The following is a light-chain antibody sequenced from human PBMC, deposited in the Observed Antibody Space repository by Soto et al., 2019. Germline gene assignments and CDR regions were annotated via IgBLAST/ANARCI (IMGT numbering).Light chain of an antibody. CDR3: QQYNSYSWT. V-gene: IGKV1-9*01. Sequence: DIQMTQSPSTLSASEGDRVTITCRASQGISSYLAWYQQKPGKAPKLLIYAAFTLQSGVPSRFSGSGSGTEFTLTISSLQPDDFATYYCQQYNSYSWTFGQGTKVDIK. CDR2: AAF. CDR1: QGISSY. J-gene: IGKJ1*01.